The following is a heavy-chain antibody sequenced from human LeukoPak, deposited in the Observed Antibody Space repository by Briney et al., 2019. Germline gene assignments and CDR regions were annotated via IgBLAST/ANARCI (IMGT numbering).Heavy chain of an antibody. D-gene: IGHD3-22*01. CDR3: ARSDAYYYDSSGYYYFDY. V-gene: IGHV1-69*13. Sequence: ASVKVSCKASGYTFTSYGISWVRQAPGQGLEWMGGIIPIFGTANYAQKFQGRVTITADESTSTAYMELSSLRSEDTAVYYCARSDAYYYDSSGYYYFDYWGQGTLVTVSS. CDR1: GYTFTSYG. CDR2: IIPIFGTA. J-gene: IGHJ4*02.